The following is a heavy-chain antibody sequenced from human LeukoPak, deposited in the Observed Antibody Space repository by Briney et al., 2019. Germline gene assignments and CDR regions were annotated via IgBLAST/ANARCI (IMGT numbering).Heavy chain of an antibody. Sequence: SETLSLTCTVSGGSISSSSYYWGWIRQPPGKGLEWIGSIYHSGSTYYNPSLKSRVTISVDTSKNQFSLKLSSVTAADTAVYYCARRLYIAAAGIPSPFFDYWGQGTLVTVSS. J-gene: IGHJ4*02. CDR3: ARRLYIAAAGIPSPFFDY. CDR2: IYHSGST. D-gene: IGHD6-13*01. V-gene: IGHV4-39*07. CDR1: GGSISSSSYY.